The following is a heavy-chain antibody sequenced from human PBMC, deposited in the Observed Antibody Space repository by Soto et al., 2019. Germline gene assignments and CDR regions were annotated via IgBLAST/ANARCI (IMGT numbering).Heavy chain of an antibody. D-gene: IGHD5-18*01. Sequence: VASVKVSCKASGYTFTGYYMHWVRQAPGQGLEWMGWINPNSGGTNYAQKFQGRVTMTRDTSISTAYMELSRLRSDDTAVYYCARHRRYSSGLRRNYYGMDVWGQGTTVTVSS. V-gene: IGHV1-2*02. CDR2: INPNSGGT. CDR1: GYTFTGYY. CDR3: ARHRRYSSGLRRNYYGMDV. J-gene: IGHJ6*02.